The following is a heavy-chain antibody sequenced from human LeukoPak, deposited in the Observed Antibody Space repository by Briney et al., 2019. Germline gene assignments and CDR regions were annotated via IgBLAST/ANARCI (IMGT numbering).Heavy chain of an antibody. CDR3: ARDGIAAAASNWFDP. V-gene: IGHV3-21*01. D-gene: IGHD6-13*01. Sequence: PGGSLRLSCAASGFTFSSYSMNWVRQAPGKGLEWVSSISSSSSYIYYADSVKGRFTISRDNAKNSLYLQMNSLRAEDTAVYYCARDGIAAAASNWFDPWGQGTLVTVSS. J-gene: IGHJ5*02. CDR2: ISSSSSYI. CDR1: GFTFSSYS.